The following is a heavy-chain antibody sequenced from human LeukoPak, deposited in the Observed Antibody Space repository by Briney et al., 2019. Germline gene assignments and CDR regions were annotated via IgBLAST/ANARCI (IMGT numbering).Heavy chain of an antibody. CDR3: ARTYYYDSSGYYYDY. V-gene: IGHV5-51*01. CDR1: GCSFTSYW. CDR2: IYPGDSDT. J-gene: IGHJ4*02. D-gene: IGHD3-22*01. Sequence: GESLKISCKGSGCSFTSYWIGWVRQMPGKGLEGMGIIYPGDSDTRYSPSFQGQVTISADKSISTAYLQWSRLKASDTAMYYCARTYYYDSSGYYYDYWGQGPLVTVSS.